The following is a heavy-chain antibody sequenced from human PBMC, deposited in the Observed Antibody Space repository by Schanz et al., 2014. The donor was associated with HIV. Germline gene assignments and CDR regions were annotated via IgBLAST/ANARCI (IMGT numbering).Heavy chain of an antibody. V-gene: IGHV3-15*01. CDR3: TTDDFWSNCDCF. CDR1: GFTFRNAW. D-gene: IGHD3-3*01. Sequence: EVQLLESGGGLEQPGGSLRLSCAASGFTFRNAWMSWVRQAPGKGLEWVGRIKSQTDGGTTDYGAPVKGRFTISRDDSKNTLYLQMNSLKIEDTAVYFCTTDDFWSNCDCFWGQGTLVTVSS. CDR2: IKSQTDGGTT. J-gene: IGHJ4*02.